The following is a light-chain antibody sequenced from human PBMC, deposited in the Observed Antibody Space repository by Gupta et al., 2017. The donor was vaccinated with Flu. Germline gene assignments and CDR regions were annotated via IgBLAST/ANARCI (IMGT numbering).Light chain of an antibody. V-gene: IGLV6-57*01. Sequence: VTISFTRSSGSIANNYVQWYQQRPGRSPTTVIYEDDQRPSGVPDRFSGSIDSSSNSASLTISGLKTEDEADYYCQSYGSSTMGVFGGGTKLTVL. J-gene: IGLJ3*02. CDR3: QSYGSSTMGV. CDR2: EDD. CDR1: SGSIANNY.